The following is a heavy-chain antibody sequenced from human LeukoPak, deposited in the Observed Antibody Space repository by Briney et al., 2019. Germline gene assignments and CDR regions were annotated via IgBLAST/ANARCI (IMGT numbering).Heavy chain of an antibody. D-gene: IGHD1-26*01. J-gene: IGHJ4*02. CDR2: IVVGSGNT. CDR3: AAPSGGSYSFDY. V-gene: IGHV1-58*01. Sequence: GASVKVSCKASGFTFTSSAVQWVRQARGQRLEWIGWIVVGSGNTNYAQKFQERVTITRDMSTSTAYMELSSLRSEDTAVYYCAAPSGGSYSFDYWGQGTLVTVSS. CDR1: GFTFTSSA.